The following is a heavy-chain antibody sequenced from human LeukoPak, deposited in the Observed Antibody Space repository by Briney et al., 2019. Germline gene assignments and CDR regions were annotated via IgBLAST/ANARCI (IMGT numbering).Heavy chain of an antibody. V-gene: IGHV3-21*01. CDR2: ISSNGDYI. CDR3: ARDQYGDCANDY. Sequence: PGGSQRLSCAASGFTFTTYSMNWVRQAPGKGLEWVSSISSNGDYIYYADSLKGRFTISRDNAKNSLYLQMNSLRAEDTAVYYCARDQYGDCANDYWGQGTLVTVSS. J-gene: IGHJ4*02. D-gene: IGHD4-17*01. CDR1: GFTFTTYS.